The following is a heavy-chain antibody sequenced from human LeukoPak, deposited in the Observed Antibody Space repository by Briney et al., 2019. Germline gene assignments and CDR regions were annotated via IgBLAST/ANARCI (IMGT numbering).Heavy chain of an antibody. Sequence: SQTLSLTCTVSGGSISSGSYYWSWIRQPAGKGLEWIGRIYTSGYTNYNPSLKSRVTISVDTSKNQFSLKLSSVTAADTAVYYCARRSNNGWYFDLWGRGTLVTVSS. D-gene: IGHD4-11*01. CDR2: IYTSGYT. CDR1: GGSISSGSYY. CDR3: ARRSNNGWYFDL. V-gene: IGHV4-61*02. J-gene: IGHJ2*01.